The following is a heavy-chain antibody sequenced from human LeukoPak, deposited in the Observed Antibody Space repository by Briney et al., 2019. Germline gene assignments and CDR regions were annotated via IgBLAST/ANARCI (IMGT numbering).Heavy chain of an antibody. CDR2: IYYRGDI. J-gene: IGHJ4*02. Sequence: SETLSLTCSVSDGSIRTYYWSWIRQSPGQGLEWIGNIYYRGDINYNPSLKSRVIISIDTSKNQFSLKVTSLTAADTAVYYCATKKDGAEADWGQGTLVIVSS. D-gene: IGHD3-10*01. V-gene: IGHV4-59*03. CDR1: DGSIRTYY. CDR3: ATKKDGAEAD.